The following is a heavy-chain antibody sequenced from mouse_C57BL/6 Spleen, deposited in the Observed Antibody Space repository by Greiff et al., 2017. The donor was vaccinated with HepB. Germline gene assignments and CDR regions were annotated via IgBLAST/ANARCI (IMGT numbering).Heavy chain of an antibody. CDR1: GYTFTSYW. CDR2: INPSNGGT. Sequence: VQLQQPGTELVKPGASVKLSCKASGYTFTSYWMHWVKQRPGQGLEWIGNINPSNGGTTYNEKFKSKATLTVDKSSSKAYMQLSSLTSEDSAVYYCARGGDYDYDGYFDVWGTGTTVTVSS. V-gene: IGHV1-53*01. D-gene: IGHD2-4*01. CDR3: ARGGDYDYDGYFDV. J-gene: IGHJ1*03.